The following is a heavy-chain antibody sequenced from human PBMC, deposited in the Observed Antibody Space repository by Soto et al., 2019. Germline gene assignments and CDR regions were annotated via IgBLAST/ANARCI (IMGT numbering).Heavy chain of an antibody. J-gene: IGHJ4*02. V-gene: IGHV3-30-3*01. D-gene: IGHD4-17*01. CDR1: GFTFSSYA. Sequence: QVQLVESGGGVVQPGRSLRLSCAASGFTFSSYAMHWVRQAPGKGLEWVAVISYDGSNKYYADSVKGRFTISRDNSKNTLYLQMNSLRAEDTSVYYCARGSTVYYWGQGTLFTVSS. CDR3: ARGSTVYY. CDR2: ISYDGSNK.